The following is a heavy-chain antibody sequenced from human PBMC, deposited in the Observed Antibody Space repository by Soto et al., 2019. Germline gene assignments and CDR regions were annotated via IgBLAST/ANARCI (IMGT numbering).Heavy chain of an antibody. CDR3: ARGLEYYDSSGYYV. J-gene: IGHJ4*02. CDR2: ISAYNGNT. Sequence: ASVKVSCKASGYTFTSYCISWVLQAPGQGLEWMGWISAYNGNTNYAQKLQGRVTMTTDTSTSTAYMELRSLRSDDTAVYYCARGLEYYDSSGYYVWGQGTLVTVSS. V-gene: IGHV1-18*04. CDR1: GYTFTSYC. D-gene: IGHD3-22*01.